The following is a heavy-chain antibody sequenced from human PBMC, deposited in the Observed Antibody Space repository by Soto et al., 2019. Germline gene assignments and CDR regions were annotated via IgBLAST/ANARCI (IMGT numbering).Heavy chain of an antibody. CDR1: RFTLSDYY. D-gene: IGHD3-3*01. J-gene: IGHJ6*02. Sequence: PGGSLRLSCAASRFTLSDYYMSWMRQAPGKGLEWVSYISTGGSTIYYTESVKGRFTISRDNTKNSVCLQMNSLRAEDTAVYYCARYDGNNDYYYYGMDVWGQGTTVTVSS. CDR3: ARYDGNNDYYYYGMDV. V-gene: IGHV3-11*01. CDR2: ISTGGSTI.